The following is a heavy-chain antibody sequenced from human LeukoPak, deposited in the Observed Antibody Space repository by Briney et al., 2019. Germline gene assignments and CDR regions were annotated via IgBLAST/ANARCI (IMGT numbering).Heavy chain of an antibody. CDR3: ARDLYYYDSSGYYLGY. CDR2: FNWRGGST. J-gene: IGHJ4*02. D-gene: IGHD3-22*01. V-gene: IGHV3-20*04. CDR1: GFTFSSYS. Sequence: GGSLRLSCAASGFTFSSYSMNWVRQAPGKGLEWVSGFNWRGGSTGYADSVKGRFTISRDNAKNSLYLQMNSLRAEDTAFYYCARDLYYYDSSGYYLGYWGQGTLVTVSS.